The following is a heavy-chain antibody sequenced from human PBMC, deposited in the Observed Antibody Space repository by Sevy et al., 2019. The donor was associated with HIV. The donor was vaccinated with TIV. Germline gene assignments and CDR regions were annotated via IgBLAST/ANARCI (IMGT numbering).Heavy chain of an antibody. J-gene: IGHJ3*02. CDR2: IYSGGST. D-gene: IGHD2-15*01. V-gene: IGHV3-53*01. Sequence: GGSLRLSCAASGFTVSSNYMSWVRQAPGKGLEWVSVIYSGGSTYYADSVKGRFTISRDNSKTTLYLHMNSLRAEDTAVYYCARGIVVVVAAMSTDAFDIWGQGTMVTVSS. CDR3: ARGIVVVVAAMSTDAFDI. CDR1: GFTVSSNY.